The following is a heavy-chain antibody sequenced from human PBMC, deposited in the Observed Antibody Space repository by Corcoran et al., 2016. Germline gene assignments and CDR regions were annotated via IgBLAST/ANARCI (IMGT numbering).Heavy chain of an antibody. Sequence: QVQLVQSGAEVKKPGASVKVSCKASGYTFTSYGISWVRQAPGQGLEWMGWISAYNGNTNYAQKLQGRVTMTTDTSTSTAYMELRSLGSDDTAVYYCARDLGEGYCSSTSCPNWFDPWGQGTLVTVSS. CDR1: GYTFTSYG. CDR2: ISAYNGNT. D-gene: IGHD2-2*01. V-gene: IGHV1-18*01. J-gene: IGHJ5*02. CDR3: ARDLGEGYCSSTSCPNWFDP.